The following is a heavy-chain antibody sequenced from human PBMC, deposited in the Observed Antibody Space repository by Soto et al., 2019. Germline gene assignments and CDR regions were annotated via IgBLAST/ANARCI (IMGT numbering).Heavy chain of an antibody. V-gene: IGHV3-23*01. D-gene: IGHD1-20*01. CDR3: AKVRITGTTRESFDY. J-gene: IGHJ4*02. CDR1: GFTFNTYA. CDR2: ISGSGGTT. Sequence: GGSLRLSCAASGFTFNTYAMTWVRQAPGKGLEWVSTISGSGGTTYYADFVKGRFTISRDNSKNTLYLQMNSLRADDTAVYYCAKVRITGTTRESFDYWGQGTLVTVSS.